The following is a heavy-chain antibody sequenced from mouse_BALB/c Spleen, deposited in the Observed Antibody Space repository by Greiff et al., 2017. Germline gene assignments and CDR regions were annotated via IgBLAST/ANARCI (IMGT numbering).Heavy chain of an antibody. V-gene: IGHV5-17*02. CDR3: ARDEGAMDY. CDR2: ISSGSSTI. Sequence: EVKLVESGGGLVQPGGSRKLSCAASGFTFSSFGMHWVRQAPEKGLEWVAYISSGSSTIYYADTVKGRFTISRDNPKNTLFLQMTSLRSEDTAMYYCARDEGAMDYWGQGTSVTVSS. J-gene: IGHJ4*01. CDR1: GFTFSSFG.